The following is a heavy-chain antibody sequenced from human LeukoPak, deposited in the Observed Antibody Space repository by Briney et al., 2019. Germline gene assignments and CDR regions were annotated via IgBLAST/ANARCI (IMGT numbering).Heavy chain of an antibody. CDR1: GFTFSTYW. CDR2: IKEDGSEK. J-gene: IGHJ4*02. D-gene: IGHD3-3*01. V-gene: IGHV3-7*04. CDR3: ARAYYDFWSALPDY. Sequence: GGSLRLSCAASGFTFSTYWMSWVRQAPGKGLEWVANIKEDGSEKYYVDSVKGRFTISRDNAKNSLYLQMNSLRAEDTAVYYCARAYYDFWSALPDYWGQGTLVTVSS.